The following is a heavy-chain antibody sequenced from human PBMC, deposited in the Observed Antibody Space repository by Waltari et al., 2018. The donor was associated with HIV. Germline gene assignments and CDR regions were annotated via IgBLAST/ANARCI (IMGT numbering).Heavy chain of an antibody. CDR3: ASVTDSGTALAN. CDR2: INPNSRET. V-gene: IGHV1-2*02. CDR1: GYTFHAYF. D-gene: IGHD3-10*01. Sequence: QVHLVQSGAEVKKPGSSVRVPCKTSGYTFHAYFFYWVRQAPGRALEWVGMINPNSRETKSAQRLEGRVTLTRDLSTSTGYMELSRLTPDDTAVYYCASVTDSGTALANWGQGTLISVSS. J-gene: IGHJ4*02.